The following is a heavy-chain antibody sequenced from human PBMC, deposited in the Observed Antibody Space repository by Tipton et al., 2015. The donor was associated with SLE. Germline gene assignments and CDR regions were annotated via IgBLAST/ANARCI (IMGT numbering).Heavy chain of an antibody. CDR1: GGSFSGYY. D-gene: IGHD6-19*01. CDR2: INHSGST. Sequence: TLSLTCAVYGGSFSGYYWSWIHQPPGKGLEWIGEINHSGSTNYNPSLKSRVTISVDTSKNQFSLKLSSVTAADTAVYYCARSGWRGVDYWGQGTLVTVSS. V-gene: IGHV4-34*01. CDR3: ARSGWRGVDY. J-gene: IGHJ4*02.